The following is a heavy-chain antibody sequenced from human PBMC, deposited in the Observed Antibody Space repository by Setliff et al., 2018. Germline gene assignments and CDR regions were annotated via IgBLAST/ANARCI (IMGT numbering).Heavy chain of an antibody. Sequence: HPGGSLRLSCAASGFTFSAAWMTWLRLGPGKGLEWVSYISSSSSTIYYADSVKGRFTISRDNAKNSLYLQMNSLRAEDTAVYYCARGVIAAAGIDYWGQGTLVTVSS. CDR1: GFTFSAAW. CDR2: ISSSSSTI. D-gene: IGHD6-13*01. CDR3: ARGVIAAAGIDY. J-gene: IGHJ4*02. V-gene: IGHV3-48*04.